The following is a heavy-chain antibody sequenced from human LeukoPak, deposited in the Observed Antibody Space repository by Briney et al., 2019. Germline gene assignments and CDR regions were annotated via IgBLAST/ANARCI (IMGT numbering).Heavy chain of an antibody. J-gene: IGHJ5*02. CDR1: GYSFTDYY. V-gene: IGHV1-2*02. D-gene: IGHD2-21*01. CDR3: ARADRLHGGPYLIGP. CDR2: INPNSGGT. Sequence: GASVKVSCKTSGYSFTDYYMHWGRQAPGHGLEWMGWINPNSGGTSSAQKFQGRVTMTRDTSITTVYMEVSWLTSDDTAIYYCARADRLHGGPYLIGPWGQGTLVTVSS.